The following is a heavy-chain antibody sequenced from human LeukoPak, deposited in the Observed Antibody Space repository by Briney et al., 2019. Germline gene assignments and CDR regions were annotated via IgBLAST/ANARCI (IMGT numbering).Heavy chain of an antibody. CDR1: GYTFTSYY. Sequence: ASVKVSCKASGYTFTSYYMHWVRQAPGQGLEWMGIINPSGGSTSYAQKFQGRVTMTRDTSTSTVYMELSSLRSEDTAVYYCARDLGYSSSWYHYYYYGMGVWGQGTTVTVSS. CDR2: INPSGGST. J-gene: IGHJ6*02. CDR3: ARDLGYSSSWYHYYYYGMGV. V-gene: IGHV1-46*01. D-gene: IGHD6-13*01.